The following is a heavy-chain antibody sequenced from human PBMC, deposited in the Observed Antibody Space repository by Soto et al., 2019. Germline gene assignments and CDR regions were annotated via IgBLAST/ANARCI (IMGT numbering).Heavy chain of an antibody. CDR1: GGSFSGYY. CDR3: ARTYSSSWSPFDY. Sequence: QVQLQQWGAGLLKPSETLSLTCAVYGGSFSGYYWSWIRQPPGKGLEWIGEINQSGSTNYNPSLKSRVTLSVDTSKNQFSLKLSSVTAADTVVYYCARTYSSSWSPFDYWGQGTLVTVSS. CDR2: INQSGST. V-gene: IGHV4-34*01. J-gene: IGHJ4*02. D-gene: IGHD6-13*01.